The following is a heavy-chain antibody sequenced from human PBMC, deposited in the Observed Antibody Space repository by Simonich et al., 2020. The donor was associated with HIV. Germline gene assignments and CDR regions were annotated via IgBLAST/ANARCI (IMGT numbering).Heavy chain of an antibody. CDR1: GGTFSSHV. D-gene: IGHD1-7*01. CDR2: IIPILGIA. J-gene: IGHJ6*02. CDR3: ASKLELTGSYNYYAMGV. V-gene: IGHV1-69*10. Sequence: QVQLVQSGAEVKKPGSSVKVSCKASGGTFSSHVISWVRQAPGQGLEWMGGIIPILGIAKSARKFQGRVTITADKSTSTAYMELSSLRSEDTAVYYCASKLELTGSYNYYAMGVWGQGTTVTVSS.